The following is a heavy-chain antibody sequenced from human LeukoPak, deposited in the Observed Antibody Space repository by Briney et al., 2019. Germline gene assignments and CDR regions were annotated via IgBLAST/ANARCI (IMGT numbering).Heavy chain of an antibody. Sequence: SETLSLTCTVSGGSISSSSYDWGWIRQPPGKGLEWIGSIYYSGSTYYNPSLKSRVTISVDTSKNQFSLKLSSVTAADTAVYYCARHGIVDYDFWSGSYRNFDYWGQGTLVTVSS. CDR3: ARHGIVDYDFWSGSYRNFDY. CDR2: IYYSGST. CDR1: GGSISSSSYD. D-gene: IGHD3-3*01. V-gene: IGHV4-39*01. J-gene: IGHJ4*02.